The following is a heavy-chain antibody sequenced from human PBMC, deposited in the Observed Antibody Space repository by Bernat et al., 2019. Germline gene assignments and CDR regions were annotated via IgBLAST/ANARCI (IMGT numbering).Heavy chain of an antibody. J-gene: IGHJ4*02. Sequence: EVQLVESGGGLVQPGGSLKLSCAASGFTFSGSAMHWVRQASGKGLEWVGRIRSKANSYATAYAASVKGRFTISRDDSKNTAYLQMNSLKTEDTAVYYWTRLGNDGIDYWGQGTLVTVSS. CDR1: GFTFSGSA. D-gene: IGHD1-26*01. V-gene: IGHV3-73*02. CDR3: TRLGNDGIDY. CDR2: IRSKANSYAT.